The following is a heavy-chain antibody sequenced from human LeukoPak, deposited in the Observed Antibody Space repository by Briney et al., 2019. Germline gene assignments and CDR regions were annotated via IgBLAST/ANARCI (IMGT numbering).Heavy chain of an antibody. Sequence: SVKVSCKASGGTFSSYAISWVRQAPGQGLEWMGGIIPIFGTANYAQKFQGRVTITADKSTSTAYMELSSLRSEDTAVYYCARETYYYGSGGPSPFDYWGQGTLVTVSS. CDR3: ARETYYYGSGGPSPFDY. D-gene: IGHD3-10*01. V-gene: IGHV1-69*06. J-gene: IGHJ4*02. CDR1: GGTFSSYA. CDR2: IIPIFGTA.